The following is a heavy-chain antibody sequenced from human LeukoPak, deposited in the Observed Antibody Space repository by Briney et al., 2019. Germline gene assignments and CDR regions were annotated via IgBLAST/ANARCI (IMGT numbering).Heavy chain of an antibody. Sequence: ASVKVSCKASGYTFTGYHMHWVRQAPGQGLEWMGWISAYNGNTNYAQKLQGRVTMTTDTSTSTAYMELRSLRSDDTAVYYCARVAVGTIFGVVIIREFDYWGQGTLVTVSS. CDR3: ARVAVGTIFGVVIIREFDY. J-gene: IGHJ4*02. CDR2: ISAYNGNT. D-gene: IGHD3-3*01. CDR1: GYTFTGYH. V-gene: IGHV1-18*04.